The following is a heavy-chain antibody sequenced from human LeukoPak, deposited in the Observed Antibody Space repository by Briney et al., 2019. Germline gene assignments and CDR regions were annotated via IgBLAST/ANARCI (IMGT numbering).Heavy chain of an antibody. CDR1: GYTFTSFD. CDR3: ARVKYNWNDIFENWFDP. J-gene: IGHJ5*02. Sequence: ASVKVSCKASGYTFTSFDINWVRQATGQGLEWMGWMNYNSGNTGYAQKFQGRVIMTRNISISTAYMELSSLRSEDSAVYYCARVKYNWNDIFENWFDPWGQGTRVTVSS. D-gene: IGHD1-1*01. V-gene: IGHV1-8*01. CDR2: MNYNSGNT.